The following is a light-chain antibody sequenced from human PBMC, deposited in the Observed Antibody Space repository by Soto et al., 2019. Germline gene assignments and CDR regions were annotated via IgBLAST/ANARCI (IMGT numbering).Light chain of an antibody. V-gene: IGKV2-28*01. CDR1: QSLLHRNGYNY. Sequence: EIVMTQSPLSLPVTPGEPASISCRSSQSLLHRNGYNYLDWYLQKPGQSPQVLIYLGSNRASGVPDRFSGSGSGTDFTLKISSVEAEDVGVYYCMQALHTPWTFGQGTKVEIK. J-gene: IGKJ1*01. CDR3: MQALHTPWT. CDR2: LGS.